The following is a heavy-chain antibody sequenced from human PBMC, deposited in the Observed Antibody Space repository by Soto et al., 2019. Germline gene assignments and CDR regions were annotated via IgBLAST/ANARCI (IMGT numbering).Heavy chain of an antibody. CDR3: AASDSSSWQHDY. J-gene: IGHJ4*02. D-gene: IGHD6-13*01. Sequence: QVQLVQSGAEMKKPGSSVKVSCKVSGDSFSSYAISWVRQAPGEGLEWVGGIIPIFETANYAQNFQGRVTMTAVESTTTAYLEVTRLRPQDTAVFYCAASDSSSWQHDYCGQGTLMTVSS. V-gene: IGHV1-69*01. CDR1: GDSFSSYA. CDR2: IIPIFETA.